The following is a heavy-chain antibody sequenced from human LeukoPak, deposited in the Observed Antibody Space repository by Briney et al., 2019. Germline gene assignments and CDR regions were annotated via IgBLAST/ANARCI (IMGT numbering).Heavy chain of an antibody. CDR2: MYYSGST. D-gene: IGHD3-22*01. J-gene: IGHJ3*02. V-gene: IGHV4-39*01. CDR3: ANQRITMIVVVEAWDDAFDI. Sequence: PSETLSLTCTVSGGSISSSSYYWGWIRQPPGKGLEWIGSMYYSGSTYYNPSLKSRVTISVDTSKNQFSLKLSSVTAADTAVYYCANQRITMIVVVEAWDDAFDIWGQGTMVTVSS. CDR1: GGSISSSSYY.